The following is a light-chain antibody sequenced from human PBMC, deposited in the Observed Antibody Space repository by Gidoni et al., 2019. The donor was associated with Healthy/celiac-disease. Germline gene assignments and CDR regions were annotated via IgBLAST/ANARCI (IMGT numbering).Light chain of an antibody. Sequence: QSTLTQPASVSGSPGQSITISCTGTSSDVGGYNYVSWYQQHPGTAPKLMIYDASNRPSGVSNRFSGSKSGNTASLTISGLQAEDEADYYCSSYTSSSTPVFGGGTKLTVL. CDR1: SSDVGGYNY. CDR2: DAS. CDR3: SSYTSSSTPV. J-gene: IGLJ2*01. V-gene: IGLV2-14*03.